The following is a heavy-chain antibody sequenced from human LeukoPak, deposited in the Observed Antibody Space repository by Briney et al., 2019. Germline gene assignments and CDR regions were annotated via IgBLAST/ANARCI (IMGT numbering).Heavy chain of an antibody. CDR2: IYYSGST. CDR3: ARVSGSYYDGYYFDY. Sequence: SQTLSLTCTVSGGSISSGDYYWSWIRQPPGKGLEWIGYIYYSGSTYYNPSLKSRVTISVDTSKNQFSLELSSVTAADTAVYYCARVSGSYYDGYYFDYWGQGTLVTVSS. J-gene: IGHJ4*02. V-gene: IGHV4-30-4*08. D-gene: IGHD1-26*01. CDR1: GGSISSGDYY.